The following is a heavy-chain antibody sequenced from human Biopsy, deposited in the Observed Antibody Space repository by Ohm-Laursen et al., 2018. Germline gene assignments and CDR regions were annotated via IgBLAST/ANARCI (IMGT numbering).Heavy chain of an antibody. CDR2: ISNIGST. Sequence: GTLSLTCTVSGASVTSGSYYWSWIRQPPGKGLEWLGYISNIGSTNFNPPRKSRVTISVDTSKNHFSLKLTSVTAADTAVYYCARESALAGDFDSWGQGILVTVSS. D-gene: IGHD6-19*01. V-gene: IGHV4-61*01. CDR1: GASVTSGSYY. J-gene: IGHJ4*02. CDR3: ARESALAGDFDS.